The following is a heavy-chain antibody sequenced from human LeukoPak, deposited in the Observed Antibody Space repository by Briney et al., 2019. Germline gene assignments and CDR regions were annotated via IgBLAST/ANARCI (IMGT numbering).Heavy chain of an antibody. D-gene: IGHD1-1*01. CDR3: AKDLVAGTTA. V-gene: IGHV3-23*01. Sequence: PGGSLRLSCASSGFTFSSYTMSSVRQAPGKGLEWVSAISGSGGSTYYADSVKGRFTISRDNSKNSLYLQMNSLRAEDTAVYYCAKDLVAGTTAWAQGTLVTVSS. CDR2: ISGSGGST. CDR1: GFTFSSYT. J-gene: IGHJ5*02.